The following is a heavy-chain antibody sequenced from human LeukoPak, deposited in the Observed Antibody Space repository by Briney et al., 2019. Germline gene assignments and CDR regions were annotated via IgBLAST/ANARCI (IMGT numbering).Heavy chain of an antibody. CDR1: EFTFSSYA. Sequence: GGSLRLSCAASEFTFSSYAMSWVRQAPGKGLEWVALISFDESHKYYADSVKGRFTISRDNFENTLYLQMNSLRVEDTAVYYCAREQPLAATFDYWGQGTLVTVSS. V-gene: IGHV3-30-3*01. D-gene: IGHD1-26*01. CDR3: AREQPLAATFDY. J-gene: IGHJ4*02. CDR2: ISFDESHK.